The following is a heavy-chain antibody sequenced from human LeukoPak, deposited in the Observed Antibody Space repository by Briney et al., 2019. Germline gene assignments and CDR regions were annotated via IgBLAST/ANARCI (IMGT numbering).Heavy chain of an antibody. CDR1: GYTFTVYY. V-gene: IGHV1-2*02. J-gene: IGHJ4*02. Sequence: ASVTVSFKASGYTFTVYYMHWVRQAPGQGLEWMGWINPNSGGTNYAQKFQGRVTMTRDTSISTAYMELSRLRSDDTAVYYCARDLSGYDPFDYWGQGTLVTVAS. CDR2: INPNSGGT. CDR3: ARDLSGYDPFDY. D-gene: IGHD5-12*01.